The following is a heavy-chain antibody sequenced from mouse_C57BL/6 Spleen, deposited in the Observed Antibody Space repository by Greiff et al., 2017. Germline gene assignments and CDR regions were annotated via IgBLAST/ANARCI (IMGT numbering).Heavy chain of an antibody. D-gene: IGHD2-5*01. CDR3: AYYSNSYYYAMDY. V-gene: IGHV1-53*01. J-gene: IGHJ4*01. CDR1: GYTFTSYW. CDR2: INPSNGGT. Sequence: VQLQQPGTELVKPGASVKLSCKASGYTFTSYWMHWVKQRPGQGLEWIGNINPSNGGTNYNEKFKSKATLTVDKSSSTAYMQLSSLTSEDSAVYYCAYYSNSYYYAMDYWGQGTSVTVSS.